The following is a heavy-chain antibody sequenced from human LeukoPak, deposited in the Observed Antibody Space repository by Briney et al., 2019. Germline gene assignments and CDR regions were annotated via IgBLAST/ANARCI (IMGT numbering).Heavy chain of an antibody. CDR3: ARDRRKCSSTSCYYGMDV. Sequence: GGSLRLSCAASGFTFSSYEMNWVRQAPGKGLEWVSYISSSGSTIYYADSVKGRFTISRDNAKNSLYLQMNSLRAEDTAVYYCARDRRKCSSTSCYYGMDVWGQGTTVTVSS. J-gene: IGHJ6*02. D-gene: IGHD2-2*01. CDR1: GFTFSSYE. CDR2: ISSSGSTI. V-gene: IGHV3-48*03.